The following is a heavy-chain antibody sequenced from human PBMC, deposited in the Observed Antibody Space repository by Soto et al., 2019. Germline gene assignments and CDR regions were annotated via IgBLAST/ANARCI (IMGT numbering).Heavy chain of an antibody. J-gene: IGHJ4*02. CDR2: INGSGGST. V-gene: IGHV3-23*01. CDR1: GVSFCNYA. Sequence: AGSMGLACVVSGVSFCNYAMSGVRKDPGKGLEWVSEINGSGGSTYYADSVEGRFTVSRDNAQNSLFLQMSRLGPEDTAVYYCVREDGVVGASSAFDSWGQGTLVTVSS. CDR3: VREDGVVGASSAFDS. D-gene: IGHD1-26*01.